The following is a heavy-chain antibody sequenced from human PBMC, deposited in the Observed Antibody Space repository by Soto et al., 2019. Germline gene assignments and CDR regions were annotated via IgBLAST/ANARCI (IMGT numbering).Heavy chain of an antibody. J-gene: IGHJ4*02. CDR2: IYYSGST. Sequence: PSETLCVACTVPGDSISIRIYYWGWIRRPPGKGLEWIGSIYYSGSTYNNPSLRSRVSISIDTSKDQFSLKLKSVTAADTALYFCARQRTSVETKAYFDVWGPGSLVTVSS. D-gene: IGHD2-8*01. V-gene: IGHV4-39*01. CDR3: ARQRTSVETKAYFDV. CDR1: GDSISIRIYY.